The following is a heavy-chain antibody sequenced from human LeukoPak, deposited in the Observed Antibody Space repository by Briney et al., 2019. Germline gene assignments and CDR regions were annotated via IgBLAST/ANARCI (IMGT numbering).Heavy chain of an antibody. Sequence: GGSLRLSCAASGFTFHDYGMSWVRQAPGKGLEWVSGIDRNGGSIGYADSVKGRFTISRDNAKNSLYLQMNSLRAEDTALYYCARAGQDNWNDEKDYWGQGTLVTVSS. J-gene: IGHJ4*02. CDR3: ARAGQDNWNDEKDY. CDR2: IDRNGGSI. CDR1: GFTFHDYG. V-gene: IGHV3-20*04. D-gene: IGHD1-1*01.